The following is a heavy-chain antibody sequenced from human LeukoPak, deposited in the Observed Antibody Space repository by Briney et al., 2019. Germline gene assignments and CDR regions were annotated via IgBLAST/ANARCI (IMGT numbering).Heavy chain of an antibody. CDR3: ARGRQLLLIYYMDV. J-gene: IGHJ6*03. V-gene: IGHV6-1*01. D-gene: IGHD2-15*01. CDR1: GDSVSSNSAA. Sequence: SQTLSLTCDISGDSVSSNSAAWNWLRQSPSRGLEWLGSTYYRSTWTNDYALSLRSRMTFNVDTSKNQFSLQLNSVTPEDTAVYYCARGRQLLLIYYMDVWGKGTTVTVSS. CDR2: TYYRSTWTN.